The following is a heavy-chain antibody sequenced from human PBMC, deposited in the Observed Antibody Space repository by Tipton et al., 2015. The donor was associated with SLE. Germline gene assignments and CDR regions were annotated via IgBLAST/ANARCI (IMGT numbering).Heavy chain of an antibody. V-gene: IGHV4-39*07. CDR3: ARGTGVSHAFDI. Sequence: TLSLTCTVSGGSISSSGYYWGWIRQPPGKGLEWIGSIYYSGSTYYNPSLKSRVTISVDTSKNQFSLKLSSVTAADTAVYYCARGTGVSHAFDIWGQGTMVTVSS. CDR2: IYYSGST. D-gene: IGHD6-13*01. J-gene: IGHJ3*02. CDR1: GGSISSSGYY.